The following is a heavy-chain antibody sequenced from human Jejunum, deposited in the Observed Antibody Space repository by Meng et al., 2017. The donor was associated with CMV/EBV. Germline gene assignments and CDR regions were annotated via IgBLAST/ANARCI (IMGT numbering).Heavy chain of an antibody. CDR2: THYSGGA. D-gene: IGHD1/OR15-1a*01. V-gene: IGHV4-59*03. CDR3: AKWNSDWNSFDS. Sequence: CTVSGGPITSYYWNWIRQPPGKGLEWIGYTHYSGGALYNPALKSRVTMSVDTSKHQFSLKLSSATSADTAVYYCAKWNSDWNSFDSWGQGTLVTVSS. CDR1: GGPITSYY. J-gene: IGHJ4*02.